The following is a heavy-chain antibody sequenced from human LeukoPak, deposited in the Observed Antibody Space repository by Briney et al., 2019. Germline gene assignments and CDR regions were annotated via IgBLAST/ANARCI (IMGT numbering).Heavy chain of an antibody. Sequence: ASVKVSCKASGYTFTSYYMHWVRQAPGQGLEWMGIINPSGGSTSYAQKFQGRVTMTRDTSTSTVYMELSSLRSEDTAVYYCARDRLSVRATRELSSYSYYGMDVWGQGPTVPVSS. D-gene: IGHD1-26*01. V-gene: IGHV1-46*01. CDR1: GYTFTSYY. J-gene: IGHJ6*01. CDR3: ARDRLSVRATRELSSYSYYGMDV. CDR2: INPSGGST.